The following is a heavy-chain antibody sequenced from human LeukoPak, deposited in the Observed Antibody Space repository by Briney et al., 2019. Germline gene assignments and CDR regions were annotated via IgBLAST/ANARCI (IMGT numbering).Heavy chain of an antibody. CDR3: ARYGITIVRGGKYYFDS. CDR2: IHYSGST. CDR1: GGSISGYF. V-gene: IGHV4-59*08. Sequence: SETLSLTCTVSGGSISGYFRSWIRQPPGKRLEWIGCIHYSGSTNYNPSLNSRVTISVDTSKNQFSLRLSSVTAADTAVYYCARYGITIVRGGKYYFDSWGQGTLVTVSS. J-gene: IGHJ4*02. D-gene: IGHD3-10*01.